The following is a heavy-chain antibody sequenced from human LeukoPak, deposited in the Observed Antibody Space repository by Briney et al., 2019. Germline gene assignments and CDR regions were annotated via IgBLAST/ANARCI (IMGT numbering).Heavy chain of an antibody. CDR3: AKRPPLSSGWPFDY. CDR1: GFTVSSNY. V-gene: IGHV3-53*01. J-gene: IGHJ4*02. D-gene: IGHD6-19*01. Sequence: AGGSLRLSCAASGFTVSSNYMSWVRQAPGKGLEWVSIIYSGGSTYYADSVKGRFTISRDNSKNTLYLQMNSLRAEDTAVYYCAKRPPLSSGWPFDYWGQGTLVTVSS. CDR2: IYSGGST.